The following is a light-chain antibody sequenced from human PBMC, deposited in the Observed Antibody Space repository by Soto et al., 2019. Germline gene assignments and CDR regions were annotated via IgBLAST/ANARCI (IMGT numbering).Light chain of an antibody. CDR3: QQYGSSGT. J-gene: IGKJ1*01. V-gene: IGKV3-20*01. CDR1: QSVSNN. CDR2: GAS. Sequence: EIVMTQSPATLSVSPGERVTLSCRASQSVSNNLVWYQQKPGQAPRLLIYGASNRATGIPDRFSGSGSGTDFTLTISRLEPEDFAVYYCQQYGSSGTFGQGTRWIS.